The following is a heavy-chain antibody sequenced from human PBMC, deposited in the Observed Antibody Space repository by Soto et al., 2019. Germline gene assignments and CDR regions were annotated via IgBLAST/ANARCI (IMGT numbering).Heavy chain of an antibody. CDR3: AREGGDCSGGSCYYYYMDV. CDR1: GFTFSSYS. V-gene: IGHV3-21*01. Sequence: ESGGGLVKPGGSLRLSCAASGFTFSSYSMNWVRQALGKGLEWVSSISSSSSYIYYADSVKGRFTISRDNAKNSLYLQMNSLRAEDTAVYYCAREGGDCSGGSCYYYYMDVWGKGTTVTVSS. CDR2: ISSSSSYI. J-gene: IGHJ6*03. D-gene: IGHD2-15*01.